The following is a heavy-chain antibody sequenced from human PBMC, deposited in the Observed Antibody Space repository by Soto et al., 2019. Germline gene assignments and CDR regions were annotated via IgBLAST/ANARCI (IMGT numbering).Heavy chain of an antibody. CDR1: GYTFTSYD. J-gene: IGHJ2*01. D-gene: IGHD2-2*02. V-gene: IGHV1-18*01. CDR2: ISAYNGNT. CDR3: ARESYILESWWYFDL. Sequence: QVQLVQSGAEVKKPGASVKVSCKASGYTFTSYDISWVRQAPGQGLEWMGWISAYNGNTNYAQKLQGRVTMTTDTSTSTAYMELRSLRSDDTAVYYCARESYILESWWYFDLWGRGTLVTVSS.